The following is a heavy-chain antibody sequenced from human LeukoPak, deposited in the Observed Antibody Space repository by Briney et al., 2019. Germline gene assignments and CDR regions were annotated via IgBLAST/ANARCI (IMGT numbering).Heavy chain of an antibody. Sequence: ASVKVSCKASGYTFTSYGISWVRQAPGQGLEWMGGIIPVFGTANYAQKFQGRVTITADESTSTAYMELSSLRSEDTAVYYCARDRNLDFWSGYWTDYYYYMDVWGKGTTVTVSS. J-gene: IGHJ6*03. CDR1: GYTFTSYG. V-gene: IGHV1-69*13. CDR3: ARDRNLDFWSGYWTDYYYYMDV. D-gene: IGHD3-3*01. CDR2: IIPVFGTA.